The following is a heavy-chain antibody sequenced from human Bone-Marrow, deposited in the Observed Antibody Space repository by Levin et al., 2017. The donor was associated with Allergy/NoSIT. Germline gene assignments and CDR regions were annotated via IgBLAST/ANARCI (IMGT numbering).Heavy chain of an antibody. CDR3: ARNPWIQIWLPYGMDV. Sequence: SETLSLTCTVSGGSITNYYWSWIRQSPGKGLEWIGYIYHNGKANYNPSLKSRVTISVDTSKNQFSLNLRSVSAADTAVYYCARNPWIQIWLPYGMDVWGQGTTVTVSS. D-gene: IGHD5-18*01. CDR2: IYHNGKA. J-gene: IGHJ6*02. V-gene: IGHV4-59*01. CDR1: GGSITNYY.